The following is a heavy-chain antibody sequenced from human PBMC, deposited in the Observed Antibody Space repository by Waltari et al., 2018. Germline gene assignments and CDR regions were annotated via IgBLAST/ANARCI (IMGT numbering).Heavy chain of an antibody. Sequence: QVQLQESGPGLVKPSETLSLTCPVSGDSISSSYWTWIRQPPGKGLESIGFVSYSGSTNYNPSLKSRITISIDWSKNQFSLTLKSVTAADTAVYYCSRGKDYFHYWGRGTLVTVSA. CDR3: SRGKDYFHY. J-gene: IGHJ4*02. CDR2: VSYSGST. CDR1: GDSISSSY. D-gene: IGHD3-10*01. V-gene: IGHV4-59*01.